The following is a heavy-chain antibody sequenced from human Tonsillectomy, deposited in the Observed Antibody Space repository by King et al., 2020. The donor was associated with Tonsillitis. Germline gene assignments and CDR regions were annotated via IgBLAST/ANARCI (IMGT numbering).Heavy chain of an antibody. Sequence: QLVQSGAEVKKPGASVKVSCKASGYTFTSYGITWVRQAPGQGLEWMGWISTYNGNTNYAQKLQGRVIMTTDTSTSTAYMELRSLRSDDTAGYYCARVGGDWGRYYGMDVWGQGTTVTVSS. CDR1: GYTFTSYG. J-gene: IGHJ6*02. CDR2: ISTYNGNT. D-gene: IGHD3/OR15-3a*01. CDR3: ARVGGDWGRYYGMDV. V-gene: IGHV1-18*04.